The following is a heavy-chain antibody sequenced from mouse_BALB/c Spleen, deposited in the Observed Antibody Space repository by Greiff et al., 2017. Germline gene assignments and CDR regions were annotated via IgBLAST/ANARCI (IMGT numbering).Heavy chain of an antibody. CDR1: GDSITSGY. Sequence: EVKLVESGPSLVKPSQTLSLTCSVTGDSITSGYWTWIRKFPGNKLEYMGYISYSGSTYYNPSLKSRISITRDTSKNQYYLQLNSVTTEDTATYYCARGPYRYDVAWFAYWGQGTLVTVSA. CDR2: ISYSGST. V-gene: IGHV3-8*02. D-gene: IGHD2-14*01. J-gene: IGHJ3*01. CDR3: ARGPYRYDVAWFAY.